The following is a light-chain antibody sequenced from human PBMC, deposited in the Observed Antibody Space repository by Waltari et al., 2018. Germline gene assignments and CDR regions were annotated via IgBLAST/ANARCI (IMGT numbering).Light chain of an antibody. J-gene: IGLJ2*01. V-gene: IGLV2-14*03. CDR2: DVT. CDR1: SSDIGGYHY. CDR3: TSYTSTNTVI. Sequence: QSALTQPASVSGSPGQSITISCTGHSSDIGGYHYFSWYQQPPGKAPKLLIFDVTRWPSGVSNRFSGSKSGITASLTISGLQAEDEADYFCTSYTSTNTVIFGGGTRVTVL.